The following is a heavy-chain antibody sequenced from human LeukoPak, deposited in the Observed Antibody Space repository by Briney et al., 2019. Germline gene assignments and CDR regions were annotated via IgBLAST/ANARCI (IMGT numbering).Heavy chain of an antibody. D-gene: IGHD4/OR15-4a*01. CDR1: Y. Sequence: YMXWVXQAPGQGLEWMGWINPNRGGTNYAQKFQGRVTMNRDTYISTACMELSRLRSDDTAVYYCARADEYGYFDYWGQGTLVTVSS. CDR3: ARADEYGYFDY. J-gene: IGHJ4*02. CDR2: INPNRGGT. V-gene: IGHV1-2*02.